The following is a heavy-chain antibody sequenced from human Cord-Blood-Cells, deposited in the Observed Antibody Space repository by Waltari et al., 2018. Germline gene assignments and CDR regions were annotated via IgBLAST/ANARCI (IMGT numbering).Heavy chain of an antibody. CDR1: GYTFTSYG. J-gene: IGHJ5*02. V-gene: IGHV1-18*04. Sequence: QVQLVQSGAEVKKPGASVKVSCKASGYTFTSYGISWVRQAPGQGLEWMGWISAYNGNTNYAQKLQGRVTMTTDTSTSTAYMELRSLRSDDTAVYYCARDYQTHDFWSGTDQFDPWGQGTLVTVSS. D-gene: IGHD3-3*01. CDR2: ISAYNGNT. CDR3: ARDYQTHDFWSGTDQFDP.